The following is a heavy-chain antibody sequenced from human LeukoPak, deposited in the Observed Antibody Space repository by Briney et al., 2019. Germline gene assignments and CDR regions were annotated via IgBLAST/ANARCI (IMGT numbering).Heavy chain of an antibody. Sequence: PSETLSLTCSVSGGSISSYYWNWIRQPAGKGLESIGRIYPGRTTNSNPSLKSRVSVSVDTSKNQFSLNLSSVTAADTAVYFCARGVGSYEDSHYFYYMDVWGKGTTVTVSS. CDR2: IYPGRTT. CDR1: GGSISSYY. CDR3: ARGVGSYEDSHYFYYMDV. V-gene: IGHV4-4*07. J-gene: IGHJ6*03. D-gene: IGHD2-15*01.